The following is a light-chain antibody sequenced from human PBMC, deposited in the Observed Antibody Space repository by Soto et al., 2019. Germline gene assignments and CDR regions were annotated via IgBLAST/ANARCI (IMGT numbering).Light chain of an antibody. CDR1: QSISSW. CDR2: DAS. CDR3: HQYNSYSPLT. Sequence: DIHMTPSPSTLSASLGDRVTINSRASQSISSWLAWYQQKPGKAPKLLVYDASSLESGVPSRFSGTGSGTEVTLTISSLQPDDFATYYCHQYNSYSPLTFGGGTKVDIK. J-gene: IGKJ4*01. V-gene: IGKV1-5*01.